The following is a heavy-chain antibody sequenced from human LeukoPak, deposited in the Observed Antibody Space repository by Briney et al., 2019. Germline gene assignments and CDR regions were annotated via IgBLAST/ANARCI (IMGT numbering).Heavy chain of an antibody. CDR1: GFTVSSNY. CDR3: ARARPQPYYDFWSGYPKPPDAFDI. D-gene: IGHD3-3*01. J-gene: IGHJ3*02. CDR2: IYSGGST. V-gene: IGHV3-53*01. Sequence: GGSLRLSCAASGFTVSSNYMSWVRQAPGKGLEWVSVIYSGGSTYYADSVKGRFTISRDNSKNTLYLQMNSLRAEDTAVYYCARARPQPYYDFWSGYPKPPDAFDIWGQGTMVTVSS.